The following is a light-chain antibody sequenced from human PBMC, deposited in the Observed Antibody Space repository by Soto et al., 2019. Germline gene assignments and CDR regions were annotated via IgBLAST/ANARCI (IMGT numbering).Light chain of an antibody. J-gene: IGKJ4*01. CDR2: GAS. CDR1: QSVSSSY. V-gene: IGKV3-20*01. Sequence: IVLTQSPGTLSLSPGERATLSCSASQSVSSSYLAWYQQKPGQAPRLLMYGASSRATGIPDRFSGSGSGTDCTLTISRLEPEDFAVYYCQQYGSSPLTFGGGTKVEIK. CDR3: QQYGSSPLT.